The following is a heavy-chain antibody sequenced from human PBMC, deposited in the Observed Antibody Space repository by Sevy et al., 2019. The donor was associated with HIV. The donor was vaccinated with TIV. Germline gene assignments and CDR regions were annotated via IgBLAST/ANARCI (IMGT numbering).Heavy chain of an antibody. Sequence: GGSLRLSCAASGFTFSSYTMNWVRQAPGKGLEWVSSISSSSTYIYYADSLKGRFTISRDNAKNSVYLQMNSLRAEDTAVYYCARDGRCTSTSCLLYFDYWGQGTLVTVSS. J-gene: IGHJ4*02. D-gene: IGHD2-2*01. CDR1: GFTFSSYT. CDR3: ARDGRCTSTSCLLYFDY. CDR2: ISSSSTYI. V-gene: IGHV3-21*01.